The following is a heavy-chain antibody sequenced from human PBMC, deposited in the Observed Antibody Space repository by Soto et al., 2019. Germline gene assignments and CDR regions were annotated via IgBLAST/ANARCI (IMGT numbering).Heavy chain of an antibody. J-gene: IGHJ6*02. Sequence: QVQLVESGGGVVQPGRSLRLSCAASGFTFTSHGMHWVRQAPGQGLEWVAVISYDGTYKYYAGPVKGRFTISRDRSKNTVDLHMNSLRAEDTAVYFCAKGFVDYGDYENFYYYGMDVWGQGTTVTVSS. D-gene: IGHD4-17*01. CDR3: AKGFVDYGDYENFYYYGMDV. CDR1: GFTFTSHG. V-gene: IGHV3-30*18. CDR2: ISYDGTYK.